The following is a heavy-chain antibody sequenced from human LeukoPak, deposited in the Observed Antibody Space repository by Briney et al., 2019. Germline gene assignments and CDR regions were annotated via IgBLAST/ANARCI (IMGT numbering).Heavy chain of an antibody. Sequence: ASVKVSCKASGYTFTTYGITWVRQAPGQGLEWVGWISAKNGNTNYAQDFQGRITLTRETSTRTVDMELRRLRSDDTAVYYCARARPQNYDSSRYYSAAFYIWGQGTMVTVSS. CDR2: ISAKNGNT. CDR1: GYTFTTYG. CDR3: ARARPQNYDSSRYYSAAFYI. V-gene: IGHV1-18*01. J-gene: IGHJ3*02. D-gene: IGHD3-22*01.